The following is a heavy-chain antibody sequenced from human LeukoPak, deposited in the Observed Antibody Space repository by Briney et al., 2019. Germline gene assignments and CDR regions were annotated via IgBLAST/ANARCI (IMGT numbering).Heavy chain of an antibody. J-gene: IGHJ4*02. D-gene: IGHD3-22*01. Sequence: GGSLRLSCAASGFTFSSYAMSWVRQAPGKGLEWVSGISGSGDNTNYADSVKGRFTVSRDNSKNTLYVQVNSLGTEDTAAYYCAKGSYYDSSGSFYFDYWGQGTLVTVSS. CDR1: GFTFSSYA. V-gene: IGHV3-23*01. CDR2: ISGSGDNT. CDR3: AKGSYYDSSGSFYFDY.